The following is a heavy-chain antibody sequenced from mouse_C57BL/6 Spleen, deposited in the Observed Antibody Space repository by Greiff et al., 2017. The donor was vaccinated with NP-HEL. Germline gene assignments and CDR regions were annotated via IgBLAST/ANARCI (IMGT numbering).Heavy chain of an antibody. CDR1: GYTFTSYW. CDR2: IHPNSGST. D-gene: IGHD2-5*01. Sequence: VQLQQSGAELVKPGASVKLSCKASGYTFTSYWMHWVKQRPGQGLEWIGMIHPNSGSTNYNEKFKSKATLTVDKSSSTAYMQLSSLTSEDSAVYYCARTAYYSNYPHYYAMDYWGQGTSVTVSS. V-gene: IGHV1-64*01. J-gene: IGHJ4*01. CDR3: ARTAYYSNYPHYYAMDY.